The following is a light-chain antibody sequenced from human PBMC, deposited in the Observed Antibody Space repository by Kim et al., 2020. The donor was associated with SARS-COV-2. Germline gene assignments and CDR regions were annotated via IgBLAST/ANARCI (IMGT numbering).Light chain of an antibody. CDR2: QDS. CDR3: QAWDSSTHWV. CDR1: KLGDKY. J-gene: IGLJ3*02. V-gene: IGLV3-1*01. Sequence: VSPGQPASITCSGDKLGDKYACWYQQKPGQSPVLVIYQDSKRPSGIPERFSGSNSGNTATLTISGTQAMDEADYYCQAWDSSTHWVFGGGTKLTVL.